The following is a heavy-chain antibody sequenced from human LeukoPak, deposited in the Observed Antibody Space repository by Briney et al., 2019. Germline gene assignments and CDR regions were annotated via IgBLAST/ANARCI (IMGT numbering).Heavy chain of an antibody. CDR3: TRSGSSGLSV. CDR2: IRSKANSYAT. J-gene: IGHJ4*02. D-gene: IGHD3-22*01. Sequence: GGSLRLSCAASGFTFSSYWMHWVRQASGKGLEWVGRIRSKANSYATAYAASVKGRFTISRDDSKNTAYLQMNSLKTEDTAVYYCTRSGSSGLSVWGQGTLVTVSS. CDR1: GFTFSSYW. V-gene: IGHV3-73*01.